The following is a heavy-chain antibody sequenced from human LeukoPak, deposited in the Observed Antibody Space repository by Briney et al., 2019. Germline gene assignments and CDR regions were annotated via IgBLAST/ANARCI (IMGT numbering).Heavy chain of an antibody. D-gene: IGHD6-19*01. J-gene: IGHJ5*02. CDR2: IGTAGNT. V-gene: IGHV3-13*01. CDR3: ARGRYSSGWYWFDP. Sequence: PGGSLRLSCAVSGFTFSSYDMHWVRQATGKGLEWVSAIGTAGNTYYPGSVKGRFTISRENAKNSLYLQMNSLRAGDTAVYYCARGRYSSGWYWFDPWGQGTLVTVSS. CDR1: GFTFSSYD.